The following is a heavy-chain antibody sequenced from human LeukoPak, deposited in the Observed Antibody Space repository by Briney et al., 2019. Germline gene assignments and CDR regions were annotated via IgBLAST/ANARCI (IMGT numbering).Heavy chain of an antibody. CDR1: GFTFSSYG. Sequence: GGSLRLSCAASGFTFSSYGMHWVRQAPGKGLEWVAFIRYDGSNKYYADSVKGRFTISRDNSKNTLYLQMNSLRAEDTAVYYCAKDLFRGLNWFDPWGQGTLVTVSS. V-gene: IGHV3-30*02. CDR3: AKDLFRGLNWFDP. J-gene: IGHJ5*02. D-gene: IGHD5-12*01. CDR2: IRYDGSNK.